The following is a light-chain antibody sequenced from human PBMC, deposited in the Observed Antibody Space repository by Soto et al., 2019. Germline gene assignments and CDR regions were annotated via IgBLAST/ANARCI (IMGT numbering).Light chain of an antibody. CDR3: KSYDSGWV. Sequence: NFMLTQPHSVSESPGKTVTISCTRSSGSIASNYVQWYQQRPGSSPTTVIYEDNQRPAGVPDRFSGSIDSSSNSASLTISGLKTEDEADYYCKSYDSGWVFGGGTKLTIL. CDR2: EDN. J-gene: IGLJ3*02. V-gene: IGLV6-57*01. CDR1: SGSIASNY.